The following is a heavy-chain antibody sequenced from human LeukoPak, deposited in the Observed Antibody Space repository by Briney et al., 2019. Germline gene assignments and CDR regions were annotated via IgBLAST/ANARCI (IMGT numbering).Heavy chain of an antibody. D-gene: IGHD5-24*01. J-gene: IGHJ4*02. Sequence: SETLSLTCSVSGDSISSYYWTWIRQPAGKGLEWIGRIYNSGGERNYNPSLKSRVTMSVDTSKNQVSLKVNSVTAADTAVYYCARGRIGDGLVYWGQGTLVTVSS. CDR1: GDSISSYY. CDR2: IYNSGGER. CDR3: ARGRIGDGLVY. V-gene: IGHV4-4*07.